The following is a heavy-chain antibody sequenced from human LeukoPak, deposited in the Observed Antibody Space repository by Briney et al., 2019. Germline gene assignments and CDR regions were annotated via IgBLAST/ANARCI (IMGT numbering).Heavy chain of an antibody. CDR2: IKSKTEGGTI. CDR1: GFTFSNAW. Sequence: GGSLRLSCAASGFTFSNAWMSWVRQAPGKGLEWVGRIKSKTEGGTIDYAAPVKGRFTLSRDDSKNTLYLQMNSLTTEDTAVYYCATTKITKVDYWGQGTLVTASS. J-gene: IGHJ4*02. V-gene: IGHV3-15*01. CDR3: ATTKITKVDY.